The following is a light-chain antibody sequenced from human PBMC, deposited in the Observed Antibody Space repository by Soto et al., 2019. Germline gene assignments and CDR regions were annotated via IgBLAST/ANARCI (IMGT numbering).Light chain of an antibody. CDR1: SSDVGGFDH. V-gene: IGLV2-14*03. J-gene: IGLJ1*01. Sequence: QSALTQPASVSGSPGQSITISRTGASSDVGGFDHVSWYQQHPGKVPRLLIYDVSSRPSGVSDRFSGSKSGNTASLTISGLQAEYEADYYCNSFTTTNTYVFGTGTKVTVL. CDR2: DVS. CDR3: NSFTTTNTYV.